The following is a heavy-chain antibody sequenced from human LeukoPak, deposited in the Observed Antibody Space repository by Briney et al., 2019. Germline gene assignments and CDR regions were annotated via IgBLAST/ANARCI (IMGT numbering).Heavy chain of an antibody. V-gene: IGHV4-61*02. Sequence: SETLSLTCTVSGGSISSGSYYWSWIRQPAGKGLEWIGRIYTSGSTNYNPSLKSRVTISVDTSRNQFSLKLSSVTAADTAVYYSARALSGDLDYWGQGTLVTVSS. J-gene: IGHJ4*02. D-gene: IGHD7-27*01. CDR2: IYTSGST. CDR3: ARALSGDLDY. CDR1: GGSISSGSYY.